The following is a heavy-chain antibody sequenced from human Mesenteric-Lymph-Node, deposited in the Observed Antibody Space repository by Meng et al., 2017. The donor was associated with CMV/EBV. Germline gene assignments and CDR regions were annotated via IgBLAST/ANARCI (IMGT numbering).Heavy chain of an antibody. V-gene: IGHV3-7*01. CDR3: ARVLFYGSSWYWDY. Sequence: GGSLRLSCAASGFTFSTYWMNWVRQAPGKGLEWVANIKGDGSDKYYVDSVKGRFTISRDNAKNSLYLQMNSLRAEDTSLYYCARVLFYGSSWYWDYWGQGTLVTVSS. CDR2: IKGDGSDK. CDR1: GFTFSTYW. D-gene: IGHD6-13*01. J-gene: IGHJ4*02.